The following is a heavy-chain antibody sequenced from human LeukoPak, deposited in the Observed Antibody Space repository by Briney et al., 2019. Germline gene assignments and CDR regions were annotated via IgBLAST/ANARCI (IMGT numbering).Heavy chain of an antibody. J-gene: IGHJ6*03. Sequence: PSETLSLTCTVSGGSVSSYYWSWVRQPPGKRLEWLGYIYNSGGTNYNPSLNGRVTISVDTSKNQFSLNLSSVTAADTAVYYCARRHHYYYYMDVWDKGTTVTVSS. CDR2: IYNSGGT. CDR3: ARRHHYYYYMDV. CDR1: GGSVSSYY. V-gene: IGHV4-4*09.